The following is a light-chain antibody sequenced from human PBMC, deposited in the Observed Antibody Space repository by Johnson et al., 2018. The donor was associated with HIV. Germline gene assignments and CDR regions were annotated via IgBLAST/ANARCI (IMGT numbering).Light chain of an antibody. CDR2: ENN. CDR3: VTGVNSLSAYV. V-gene: IGLV1-51*02. J-gene: IGLJ1*01. Sequence: QSVLTQPPSVSAAPGQRVTISCSGTNSNIAINYVSWYQQLPGTAPKLLIYENNKRPSGIPDRFSGSKSGTSAPPAITGLQTGDEADYYCVTGVNSLSAYVFGTGTTLTVV. CDR1: NSNIAINY.